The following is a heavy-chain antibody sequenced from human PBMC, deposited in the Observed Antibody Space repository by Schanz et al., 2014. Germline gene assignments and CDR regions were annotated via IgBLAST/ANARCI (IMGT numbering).Heavy chain of an antibody. V-gene: IGHV3-33*01. CDR1: GFSLNTYG. CDR3: AREEGWGIAAAGPKHYYYGMDV. Sequence: QAQLMESGGGVVQPGTSLILSCSVSGFSLNTYGIHWFRQPAGKGLEWVAVIWNNGVTKYYADSVKGRFTMSRDNSKNTLYLQMNTLRAEDTAVYYCAREEGWGIAAAGPKHYYYGMDVWGQGTTVTVSS. D-gene: IGHD6-13*01. J-gene: IGHJ6*02. CDR2: IWNNGVTK.